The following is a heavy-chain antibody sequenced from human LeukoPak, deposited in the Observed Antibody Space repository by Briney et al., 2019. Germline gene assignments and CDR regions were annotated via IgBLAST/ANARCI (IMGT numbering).Heavy chain of an antibody. CDR3: ARDRTPYYYGSGRYFDY. J-gene: IGHJ4*02. Sequence: GGSLRLSCAASGFTFSSYAMSWVRQAPGKGLEWVSYISSSGSTIYYADSVKGRFTISRDNAKNSLYLQMNSLRAEDTAVYYCARDRTPYYYGSGRYFDYWGQGTLVTVSS. D-gene: IGHD3-10*01. CDR2: ISSSGSTI. CDR1: GFTFSSYA. V-gene: IGHV3-48*04.